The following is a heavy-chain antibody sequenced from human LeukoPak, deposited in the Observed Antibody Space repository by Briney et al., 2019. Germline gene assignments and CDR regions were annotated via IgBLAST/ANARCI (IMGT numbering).Heavy chain of an antibody. Sequence: GRSLGLSCAASGFTFSSYAMHWVRQAPGKGLGWVAVISYDGSNKYYADSVKGRFTISRDNSKNTLYLQMNSLRAEDTAVYDCAKLHGSGSYYNLYYYYYGMDVWGQGTTVTVSS. CDR3: AKLHGSGSYYNLYYYYYGMDV. V-gene: IGHV3-30*04. J-gene: IGHJ6*02. CDR2: ISYDGSNK. D-gene: IGHD3-10*01. CDR1: GFTFSSYA.